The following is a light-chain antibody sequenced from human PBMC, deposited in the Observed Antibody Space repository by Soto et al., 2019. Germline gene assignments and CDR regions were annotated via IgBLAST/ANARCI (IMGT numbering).Light chain of an antibody. CDR1: QTVSSAY. V-gene: IGKV3-20*01. J-gene: IGKJ1*01. CDR3: QQYNTSPWT. Sequence: DTVLTQSPGTLSLTPGERATLSCRASQTVSSAYLAWFQQKPGQAPRLLIYGASSRATGIPDRFSGAGSGTEFTLTISRVAPEDYAVYYCQQYNTSPWTFGQGTKVVI. CDR2: GAS.